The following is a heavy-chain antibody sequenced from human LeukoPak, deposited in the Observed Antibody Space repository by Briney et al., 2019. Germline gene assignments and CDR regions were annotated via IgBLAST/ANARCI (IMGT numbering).Heavy chain of an antibody. J-gene: IGHJ4*02. D-gene: IGHD3-10*01. CDR2: IYYSGST. Sequence: SETLSLSCTVSGGSISSSSYYWGWIRQPPGKGLKWIGSIYYSGSTYYNPSLKNRVTISVDTSKNQFSLKLSTVTAADTAVYYCARGGANYYGSGSLQIWGQGTLVTVSS. CDR3: ARGGANYYGSGSLQI. CDR1: GGSISSSSYY. V-gene: IGHV4-39*07.